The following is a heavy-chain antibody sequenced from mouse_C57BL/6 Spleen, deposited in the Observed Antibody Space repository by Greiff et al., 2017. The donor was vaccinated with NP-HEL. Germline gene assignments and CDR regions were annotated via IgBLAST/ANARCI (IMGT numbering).Heavy chain of an antibody. Sequence: VQLKQSGAELVRPGASVKLSCTASGFNIKDDYMPWVKQRPEQGLAWIGWIGPENGYTEYASNVQGRATISTDPSSNTAYLQLSSLTSEDTAVYYCATSLITTVVAPDVWGTGTTVTVSS. D-gene: IGHD1-1*01. J-gene: IGHJ1*03. CDR2: IGPENGYT. CDR1: GFNIKDDY. V-gene: IGHV14-4*01. CDR3: ATSLITTVVAPDV.